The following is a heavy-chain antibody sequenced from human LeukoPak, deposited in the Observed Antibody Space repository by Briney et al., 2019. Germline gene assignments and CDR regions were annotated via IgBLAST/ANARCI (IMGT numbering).Heavy chain of an antibody. V-gene: IGHV3-21*01. J-gene: IGHJ4*02. D-gene: IGHD5-24*01. CDR2: ITTSSSYT. Sequence: GRSLRLSCEAFGFSFSSYNMDWVRQTPGKGLEWISSITTSSSYTFYADSVKGRFTISRDNGKNSLYLQMNSLRAEDTAVYYCARGDGYSYYFDYWGQGTLVTVSS. CDR1: GFSFSSYN. CDR3: ARGDGYSYYFDY.